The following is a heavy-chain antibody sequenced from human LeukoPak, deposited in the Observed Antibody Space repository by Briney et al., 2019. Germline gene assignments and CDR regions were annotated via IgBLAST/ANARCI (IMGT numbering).Heavy chain of an antibody. CDR2: ISSSSSTI. CDR1: GFTFSSYS. Sequence: PGGSLGLSCAASGFTFSSYSMNWVLQAPGKGLEWVSYISSSSSTIYSADSVKGRFTISRDNAKNSLYLQMNSLRAEDTAVYYCGRGHTRFGRVDTNWFDPWGQGTLVTVSS. CDR3: GRGHTRFGRVDTNWFDP. D-gene: IGHD3-9*01. V-gene: IGHV3-48*01. J-gene: IGHJ5*02.